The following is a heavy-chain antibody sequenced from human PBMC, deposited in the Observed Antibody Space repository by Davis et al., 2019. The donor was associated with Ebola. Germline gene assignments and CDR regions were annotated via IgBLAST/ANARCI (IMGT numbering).Heavy chain of an antibody. CDR3: ARGVWFGEGNWFDP. D-gene: IGHD3-10*01. CDR1: GGSLSDSY. J-gene: IGHJ5*02. Sequence: SETLSLTCAVSGGSLSDSYWSWIRQHPGKGLEWIGYIYYSGSTYYNPSLKSRVTISVDTSKNQFSLKLSSVTAADTAVYYCARGVWFGEGNWFDPWGQGTLVTVSS. CDR2: IYYSGST. V-gene: IGHV4-31*11.